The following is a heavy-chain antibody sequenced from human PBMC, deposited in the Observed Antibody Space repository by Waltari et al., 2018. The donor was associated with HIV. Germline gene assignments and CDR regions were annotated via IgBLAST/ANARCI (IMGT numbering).Heavy chain of an antibody. J-gene: IGHJ4*02. V-gene: IGHV1-69*04. Sequence: QSGAEVKKPGSSVKVSCKASGGTFSSYAISWVRQAPGQGLEWMGRIIPILGIANYAQKFQGRVTITADKSTSTAYMELSSLRSEDTAVYYCARVGGGNYDFWSGYPSYYFDYWGQGTLVTVSS. CDR1: GGTFSSYA. CDR2: IIPILGIA. CDR3: ARVGGGNYDFWSGYPSYYFDY. D-gene: IGHD3-3*01.